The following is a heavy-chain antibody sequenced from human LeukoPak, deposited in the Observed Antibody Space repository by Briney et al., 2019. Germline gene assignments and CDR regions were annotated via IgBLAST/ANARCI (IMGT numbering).Heavy chain of an antibody. CDR1: GGSISSYY. CDR2: IYYSGST. D-gene: IGHD1-26*01. Sequence: SETLSLTCTVSGGSISSYYWSWIRQPPGKGLEWIGYIYYSGSTNYNPSLKSRVTISVDTSKNQFSLKLSSVTAADTAAYYCARAVRVGASNWFDPWGQGTLVTVSS. J-gene: IGHJ5*02. CDR3: ARAVRVGASNWFDP. V-gene: IGHV4-59*01.